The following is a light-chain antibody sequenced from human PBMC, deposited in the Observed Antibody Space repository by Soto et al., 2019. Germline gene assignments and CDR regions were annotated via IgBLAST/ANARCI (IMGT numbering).Light chain of an antibody. J-gene: IGKJ1*01. CDR3: QKSNSAPQT. CDR2: AAS. CDR1: QGISNY. V-gene: IGKV1-27*01. Sequence: DIQMTQSPSSLSASVGDRVTITGRARQGISNYLAWYQQKPEKVPKLLIYAASTLQSGVPSRFSRIESGTDFNLTISSLQPEDFAAYECQKSNSAPQTFGPWTKLDIK.